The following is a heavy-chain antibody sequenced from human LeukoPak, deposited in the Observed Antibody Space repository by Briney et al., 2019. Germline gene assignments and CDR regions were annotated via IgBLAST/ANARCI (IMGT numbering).Heavy chain of an antibody. CDR2: IYWNDDK. CDR1: GFSLSTSGVG. CDR3: ALISPARWLQLFDY. Sequence: ESGPTLVKPTQTLTLTFTFSGFSLSTSGVGVGWIRQPPGKALEWLALIYWNDDKRYSPSLKSRLTITKDTSKNQVVLTMTNMDPVDTATYYCALISPARWLQLFDYWGQGTLVTVSS. D-gene: IGHD5-24*01. J-gene: IGHJ4*02. V-gene: IGHV2-5*01.